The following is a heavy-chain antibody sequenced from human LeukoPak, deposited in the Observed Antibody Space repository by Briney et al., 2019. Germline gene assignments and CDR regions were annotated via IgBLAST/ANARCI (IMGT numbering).Heavy chain of an antibody. J-gene: IGHJ4*02. D-gene: IGHD2-21*01. CDR3: ARLLGDRTIYDY. Sequence: PGGSLRLSCAASGFTFRTQWMSGVRQAPGEGLEWVASINQGGGDTYYVESVKGRFTISRDNAMNSFFLQMNSLRAEDTAVYYCARLLGDRTIYDYWGQGTLVTVSS. CDR2: INQGGGDT. V-gene: IGHV3-7*01. CDR1: GFTFRTQW.